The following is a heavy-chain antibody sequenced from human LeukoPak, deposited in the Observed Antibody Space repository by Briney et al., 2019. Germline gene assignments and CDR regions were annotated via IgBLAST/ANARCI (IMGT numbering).Heavy chain of an antibody. CDR3: ARDPTGHYYGSGSYGY. CDR1: GFTFSSYS. Sequence: GGSLRLSCAASGFTFSSYSMNWVRQAPGKGLEWVSSISSSSSYIYCADSVKGRFTISRDNAKNSLYLQMNSLRAEDTAVYYCARDPTGHYYGSGSYGYWGQGTLVTVSS. CDR2: ISSSSSYI. V-gene: IGHV3-21*01. J-gene: IGHJ4*02. D-gene: IGHD3-10*01.